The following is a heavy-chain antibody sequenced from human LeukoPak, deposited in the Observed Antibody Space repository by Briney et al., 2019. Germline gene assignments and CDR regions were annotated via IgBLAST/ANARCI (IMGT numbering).Heavy chain of an antibody. V-gene: IGHV1-69*06. J-gene: IGHJ6*04. CDR3: ARDRASSSSPYYYYYGMDV. CDR1: GGTFSSYA. Sequence: SVKVSCKASGGTFSSYAISWVRQAPGQGLEWMGGIIPIFGTANYAQKFQGRVTITADKSTSTAYMELSSLRSEDTAVYYCARDRASSSSPYYYYYGMDVWGKGTTVTVSS. CDR2: IIPIFGTA. D-gene: IGHD6-13*01.